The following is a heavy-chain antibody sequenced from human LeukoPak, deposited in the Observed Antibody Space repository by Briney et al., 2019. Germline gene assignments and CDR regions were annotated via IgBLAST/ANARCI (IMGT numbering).Heavy chain of an antibody. CDR1: GGSISSYY. J-gene: IGHJ4*02. CDR3: ARDRYYYDSSARYFDY. V-gene: IGHV4-4*07. D-gene: IGHD3-22*01. CDR2: IHTSGST. Sequence: AETLSLTCTAPGGSISSYYWSWIRQPAGKGLEWIGRIHTSGSTNYSPSLKSRVTMSVDTSKNQFSLKLSSVTAADTTVYYCARDRYYYDSSARYFDYWGQGTLVTVSS.